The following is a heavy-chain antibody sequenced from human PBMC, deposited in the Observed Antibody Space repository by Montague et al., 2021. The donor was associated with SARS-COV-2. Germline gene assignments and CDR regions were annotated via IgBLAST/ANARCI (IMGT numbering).Heavy chain of an antibody. CDR1: GGSFSGYY. Sequence: SETLSLTCAVYGGSFSGYYWSWIRQPPGKGPEWIGESNHSGSTNYNPSLKSRVTISVDTSKSPFSLKLSSVTAADMAVYYCAREVRGRIVVVIAIPYDYFDYWGQGTLVTVSS. J-gene: IGHJ4*02. CDR2: SNHSGST. CDR3: AREVRGRIVVVIAIPYDYFDY. D-gene: IGHD2-21*01. V-gene: IGHV4-34*01.